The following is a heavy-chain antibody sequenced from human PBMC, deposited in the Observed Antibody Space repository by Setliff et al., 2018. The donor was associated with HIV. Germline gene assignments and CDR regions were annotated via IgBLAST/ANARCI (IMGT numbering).Heavy chain of an antibody. Sequence: SETLSLTCTVSGGSISEYYWSWIRQPPGRGLEWIGYIDYSGSTNYNASLKSRLTMSIDTSKSQLSLKLSSVTAADTAVYYCARQPRWLQFPRYFDYWGQGTLVTVSS. J-gene: IGHJ4*02. CDR2: IDYSGST. CDR1: GGSISEYY. CDR3: ARQPRWLQFPRYFDY. D-gene: IGHD5-12*01. V-gene: IGHV4-59*08.